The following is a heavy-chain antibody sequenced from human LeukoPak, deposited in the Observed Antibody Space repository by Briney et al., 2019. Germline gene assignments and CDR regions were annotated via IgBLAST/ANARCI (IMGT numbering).Heavy chain of an antibody. J-gene: IGHJ4*02. V-gene: IGHV4-4*07. D-gene: IGHD3-3*01. CDR3: AREERYYDFWSGYYTSCFDY. Sequence: SETLSLTCTVSGGSISSYYWSWIRQPAGKGLEWIGRIYTSGSTNYNPSLKSRVTMSVDTSKNQFSLKLSSVTAADTAVYYCAREERYYDFWSGYYTSCFDYWGQGTLVTVSS. CDR2: IYTSGST. CDR1: GGSISSYY.